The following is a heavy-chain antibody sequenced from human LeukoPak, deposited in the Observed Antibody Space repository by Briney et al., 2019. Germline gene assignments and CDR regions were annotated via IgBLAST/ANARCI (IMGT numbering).Heavy chain of an antibody. CDR2: TYYRSKWYY. CDR3: ARGVNYLDY. J-gene: IGHJ4*02. V-gene: IGHV6-1*01. D-gene: IGHD4-23*01. CDR1: GDSVSSSSTG. Sequence: SQTLSLTCAISGDSVSSSSTGWNWNRQSPSRGLEWLGRTYYRSKWYYDYAASVKSRMSVNPDTSENQFSLHLNSVTPEDTAVYFCARGVNYLDYWGLGTLVTVSS.